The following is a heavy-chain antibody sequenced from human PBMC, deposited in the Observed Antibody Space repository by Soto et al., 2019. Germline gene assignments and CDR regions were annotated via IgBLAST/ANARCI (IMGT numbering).Heavy chain of an antibody. CDR1: GYSFTDYH. J-gene: IGHJ6*02. V-gene: IGHV1-2*04. D-gene: IGHD2-8*01. Sequence: SVQVSWKASGYSFTDYHIHWVRQAPGQGLEWLGRINPKSGGTSTAQKFQGWVTMTRDRSISTVYMELTRLRSDDTAVYFCARGHSTDCSNGVCSFFYNHEMDVWGQGTTVTVSS. CDR2: INPKSGGT. CDR3: ARGHSTDCSNGVCSFFYNHEMDV.